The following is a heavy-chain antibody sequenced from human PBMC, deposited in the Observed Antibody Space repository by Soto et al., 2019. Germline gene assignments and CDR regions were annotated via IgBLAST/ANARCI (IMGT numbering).Heavy chain of an antibody. Sequence: GGSLRLSCAASGFTVSTKYMSWVRQAPGTGLEWVSVIYSGGSTFYADSVRGRFTISRDNPKTSVNLQMNSLRAEDKAVYYCARDPWAADYWGQGTLVTVSS. V-gene: IGHV3-66*01. J-gene: IGHJ4*02. CDR1: GFTVSTKY. CDR2: IYSGGST. D-gene: IGHD3-16*01. CDR3: ARDPWAADY.